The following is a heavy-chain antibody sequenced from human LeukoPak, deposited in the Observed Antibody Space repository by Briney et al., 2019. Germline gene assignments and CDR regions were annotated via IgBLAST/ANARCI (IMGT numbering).Heavy chain of an antibody. J-gene: IGHJ4*02. D-gene: IGHD3-3*01. Sequence: SETLSLTCTASGVTMRGAGFYWTWIRQRPGKGPEWIGYTYYSGTTYYNPSLESRVTISIDTSQSQFSLKMSSVTAADTAVYYCARDFWSGYGYFDSWGQGVLVTVDS. CDR1: GVTMRGAGFY. CDR3: ARDFWSGYGYFDS. V-gene: IGHV4-31*03. CDR2: TYYSGTT.